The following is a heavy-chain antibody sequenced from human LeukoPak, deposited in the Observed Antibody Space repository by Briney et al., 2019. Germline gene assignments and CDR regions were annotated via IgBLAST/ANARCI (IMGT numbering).Heavy chain of an antibody. CDR3: ARSRDDAFDI. V-gene: IGHV1-2*02. CDR2: INPNSGDT. Sequence: ASVKVSCKASGYTFSGYDMHWVRQAPGQGLEWMGWINPNSGDTDSAQKFQDRVTMARDTSIPTAYMELSRLISDDTAVYYCARSRDDAFDIWGQGTMVTVSS. CDR1: GYTFSGYD. J-gene: IGHJ3*02.